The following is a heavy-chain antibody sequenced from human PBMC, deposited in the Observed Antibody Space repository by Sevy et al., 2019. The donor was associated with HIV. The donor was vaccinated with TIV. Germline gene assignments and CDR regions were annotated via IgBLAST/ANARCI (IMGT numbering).Heavy chain of an antibody. CDR2: ISYDGSNK. J-gene: IGHJ3*02. CDR3: ARTVTAASWDAFDI. CDR1: GFTFSSYA. Sequence: GGSLRLSCAASGFTFSSYAMHWVRQALGKGLEWVAVISYDGSNKYYADSVKGRFTISRDNSKNTLYLQMNSLRAEDTAVYYCARTVTAASWDAFDIWGQGTMVTVSS. D-gene: IGHD2-21*02. V-gene: IGHV3-30-3*01.